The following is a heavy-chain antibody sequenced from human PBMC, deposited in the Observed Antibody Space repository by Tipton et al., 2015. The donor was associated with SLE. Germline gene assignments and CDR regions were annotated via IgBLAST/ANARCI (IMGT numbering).Heavy chain of an antibody. CDR1: GFTFSDYY. V-gene: IGHV3-11*04. CDR3: ARDHLWFGELLWYYFDY. J-gene: IGHJ4*02. D-gene: IGHD3-10*01. Sequence: SLRLSCAASGFTFSDYYMSWIRQAPGKGLEWVSYISSSGSTIYYADSVKGRFTISRDNAKNSLYLQMNSLRAEDTAVYYCARDHLWFGELLWYYFDYWGQGTLVTVSS. CDR2: ISSSGSTI.